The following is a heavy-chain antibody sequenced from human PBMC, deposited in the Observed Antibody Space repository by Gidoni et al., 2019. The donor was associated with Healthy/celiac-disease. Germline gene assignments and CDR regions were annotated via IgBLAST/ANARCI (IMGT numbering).Heavy chain of an antibody. CDR1: GFTFSSYG. Sequence: QVQLVESGGGVVQPGRSLRLSCAASGFTFSSYGMHWVRQAPGKGLAWVAVIWYDGSNKYYADSVKGRFTISRDNSKNTLYLQMNSLRAEDTAVYYCARDQWPVVAATLVAFDIWGQGTMVTVSS. J-gene: IGHJ3*02. CDR3: ARDQWPVVAATLVAFDI. CDR2: IWYDGSNK. D-gene: IGHD2-15*01. V-gene: IGHV3-33*01.